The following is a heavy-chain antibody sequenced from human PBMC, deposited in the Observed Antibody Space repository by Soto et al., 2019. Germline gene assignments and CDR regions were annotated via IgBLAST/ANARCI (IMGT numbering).Heavy chain of an antibody. CDR2: VSGSGGST. V-gene: IGHV3-23*01. J-gene: IGHJ2*01. CDR1: GFTFRGYA. CDR3: ARDPNYDSSGYYYVGCCDL. Sequence: EVQLLESGGGLVQPGGSLRLSCAASGFTFRGYAMGWVRQAPGKGLEWVSTVSGSGGSTYYADSVKGRFTVSRDNSKNPTYLQMNSLRAEDTAVYYCARDPNYDSSGYYYVGCCDLWGRGTLVTVSS. D-gene: IGHD3-22*01.